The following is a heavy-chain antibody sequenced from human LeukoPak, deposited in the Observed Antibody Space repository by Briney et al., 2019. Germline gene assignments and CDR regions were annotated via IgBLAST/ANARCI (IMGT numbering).Heavy chain of an antibody. J-gene: IGHJ5*02. CDR1: RFTFNTFA. Sequence: GGSLRLSCAATRFTFNTFAMHWVRQAPGKGLEWLGVISYDWDNKIYPASVKGRFSFPRDNSNNTLYLHVNNLGPENSSLFYFARESDEGSTRAYKWFDPWGQGTLVSVSS. CDR2: ISYDWDNK. V-gene: IGHV3-30-3*01. CDR3: ARESDEGSTRAYKWFDP.